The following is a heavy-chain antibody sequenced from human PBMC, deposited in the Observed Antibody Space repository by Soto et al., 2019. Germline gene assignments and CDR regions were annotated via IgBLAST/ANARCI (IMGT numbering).Heavy chain of an antibody. J-gene: IGHJ6*03. CDR2: ISAYNGNT. Sequence: ASVKVSCKASGYTFTSYGISWVRQAPGQGLEWMGWISAYNGNTNYAKKLQGRVTMTKDTTTSTAYMELRSLRSDDTAVYYCVRAEQQSHEYYDILTGYLRDYYYYYMDVWGKGTTVTVSS. CDR1: GYTFTSYG. CDR3: VRAEQQSHEYYDILTGYLRDYYYYYMDV. D-gene: IGHD3-9*01. V-gene: IGHV1-18*01.